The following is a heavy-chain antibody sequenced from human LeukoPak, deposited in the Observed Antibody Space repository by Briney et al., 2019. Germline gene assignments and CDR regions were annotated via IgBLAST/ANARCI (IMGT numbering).Heavy chain of an antibody. V-gene: IGHV4-59*01. CDR3: ARGGGDYGDGYFDL. Sequence: KTSETLSLTCTVSGGSISSYYWSWIRQPPGKGLEWIGYIYYSGSTNYNPSLKSRVTISVDTSKNQFSLKLSSVTAADTAVYYCARGGGDYGDGYFDLWGRGTLVTVSS. D-gene: IGHD4-17*01. CDR2: IYYSGST. J-gene: IGHJ2*01. CDR1: GGSISSYY.